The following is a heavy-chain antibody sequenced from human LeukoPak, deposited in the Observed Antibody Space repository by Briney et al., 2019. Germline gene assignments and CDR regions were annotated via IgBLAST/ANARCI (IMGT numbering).Heavy chain of an antibody. J-gene: IGHJ4*02. Sequence: ASVKVSCKASGYTFTSYGISWVRQAPGQGLEWMGWISSYNGNTNYAQKLQGRVTMSTDTSTGTAYMELRSLRSDDTAVYYCAREDSSGYLGYWGQGTLVTVSS. CDR2: ISSYNGNT. V-gene: IGHV1-18*01. D-gene: IGHD3-22*01. CDR1: GYTFTSYG. CDR3: AREDSSGYLGY.